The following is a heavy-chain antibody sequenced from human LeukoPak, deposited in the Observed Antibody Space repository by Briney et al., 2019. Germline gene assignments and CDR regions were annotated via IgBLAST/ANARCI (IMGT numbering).Heavy chain of an antibody. CDR1: GFTFSSYA. Sequence: GRSLRLSCAASGFTFSSYAMHWVRQAPGKGLEWVAVISYDGSNKYYADSVKGRFTISRDNSKNTLYLQMNSLRAEDTAIYYCAKDGSRHRGWYFDLWGRGTLVTVSS. CDR2: ISYDGSNK. CDR3: AKDGSRHRGWYFDL. D-gene: IGHD3-10*01. J-gene: IGHJ2*01. V-gene: IGHV3-30-3*01.